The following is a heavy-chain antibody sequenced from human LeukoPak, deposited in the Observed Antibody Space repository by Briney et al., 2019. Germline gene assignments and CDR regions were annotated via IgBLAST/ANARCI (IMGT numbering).Heavy chain of an antibody. J-gene: IGHJ4*02. CDR1: GYTFTGYY. CDR2: INPNRGGT. D-gene: IGHD6-13*01. V-gene: IGHV1-2*06. Sequence: ASVKVSCKASGYTFTGYYMHWVRQAPGQGREWMGRINPNRGGTNYAQKFQGRVTMTRDTSISTAYMELSRLRSDDTAVYYCAPFPPGRVAAAGHPGDYWGQGTLVTVSS. CDR3: APFPPGRVAAAGHPGDY.